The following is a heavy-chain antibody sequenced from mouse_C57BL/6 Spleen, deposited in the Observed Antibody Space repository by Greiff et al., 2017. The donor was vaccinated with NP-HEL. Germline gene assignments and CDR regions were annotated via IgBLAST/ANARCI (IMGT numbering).Heavy chain of an antibody. Sequence: VQLQQSGAELARPGASVNLSCKASGYTFTSYGISWVKQRTGQGLDWIGEVYPRSGNTYYNEKFKGKATLTADKSSSTAYMELRSLTSEDSAVYFCARRGVTGAMDYWGQGTSVTVSS. V-gene: IGHV1-81*01. CDR3: ARRGVTGAMDY. CDR2: VYPRSGNT. D-gene: IGHD2-1*01. J-gene: IGHJ4*01. CDR1: GYTFTSYG.